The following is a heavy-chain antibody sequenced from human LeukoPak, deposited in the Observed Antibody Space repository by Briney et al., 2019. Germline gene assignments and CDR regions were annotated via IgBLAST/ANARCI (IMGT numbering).Heavy chain of an antibody. V-gene: IGHV1-2*02. CDR3: ARDQSLSGNYLIDH. D-gene: IGHD1-26*01. CDR2: VSPNNGAT. CDR1: AYTFTSYY. Sequence: ASVKVSCKASAYTFTSYYIHWVRQAPGQGLKWMGWVSPNNGATNYEQKFQGRVTMTRDTSISTVHMELGGLRSDDTAVYYCARDQSLSGNYLIDHWGQGTLVTVSS. J-gene: IGHJ4*02.